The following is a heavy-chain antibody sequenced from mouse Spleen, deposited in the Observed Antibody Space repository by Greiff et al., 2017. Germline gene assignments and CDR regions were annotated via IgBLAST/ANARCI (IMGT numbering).Heavy chain of an antibody. V-gene: IGHV14-4*02. Sequence: EVQLVESGAELVRSGASVKLSCTASGFNIKDYYMHWVKQRPEQGLEWIGWIDPENGDTEYAPKFQGKATMTADTSSNTAYLQLSSLTSEDTAVYYCNALGLLFAYWGQGTLVTVSA. J-gene: IGHJ3*01. CDR2: IDPENGDT. CDR1: GFNIKDYY. CDR3: NALGLLFAY. D-gene: IGHD3-1*01.